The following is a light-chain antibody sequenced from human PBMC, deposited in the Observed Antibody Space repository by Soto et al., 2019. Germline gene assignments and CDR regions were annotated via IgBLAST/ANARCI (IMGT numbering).Light chain of an antibody. Sequence: DIQMTQSPSTLSASVGDRVTITCRATQSVGSWLAWYQQKPGKVPKLLIYKASSLETGVPSRFSGSGSGAEFTLTINSLQPDDFATYYCQHYNSYSEAFGQGTKVELK. J-gene: IGKJ1*01. V-gene: IGKV1-5*03. CDR1: QSVGSW. CDR2: KAS. CDR3: QHYNSYSEA.